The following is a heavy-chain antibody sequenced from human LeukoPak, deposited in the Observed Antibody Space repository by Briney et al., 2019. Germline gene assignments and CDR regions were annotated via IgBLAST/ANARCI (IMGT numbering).Heavy chain of an antibody. V-gene: IGHV3-23*01. CDR2: ISTSGDNT. D-gene: IGHD3-3*01. Sequence: SGGSLRLSCAASGFTFSSYAMSWVRQAPGKGLEWVSAISTSGDNTYYADAVKGRFTISRDNSKNTLYLQMNSLRAEDTAVYYCAREGGITVFGVAQPGGAFDIWGQGTMVTVSS. CDR3: AREGGITVFGVAQPGGAFDI. J-gene: IGHJ3*02. CDR1: GFTFSSYA.